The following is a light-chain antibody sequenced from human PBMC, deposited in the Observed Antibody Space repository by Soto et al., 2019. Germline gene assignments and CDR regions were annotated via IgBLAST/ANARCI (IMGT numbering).Light chain of an antibody. V-gene: IGKV3D-20*02. CDR2: GVS. J-gene: IGKJ4*01. Sequence: EIVITQSPATLSVSPGERATLSCRASQSVSSNYFAWYQQKPGQATRLLIYGVSSRATGIPDSFSGSGSGTDFTLTISSIEPEEFAVYDCQQRSNGPLTVGEVTKGEIK. CDR3: QQRSNGPLT. CDR1: QSVSSNY.